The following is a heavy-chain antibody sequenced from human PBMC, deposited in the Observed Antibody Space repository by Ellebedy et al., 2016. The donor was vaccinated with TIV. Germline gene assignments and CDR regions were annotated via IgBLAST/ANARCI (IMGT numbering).Heavy chain of an antibody. CDR2: FSYGGAT. CDR3: VKGGWCDD. D-gene: IGHD2-8*01. V-gene: IGHV3-23*01. CDR1: GFTFSRNA. J-gene: IGHJ4*02. Sequence: GGSLRLXXATSGFTFSRNAMTWVRQAPGKGLEWVSVFSYGGATHYADSVRGRFTISRDESKNTLFLQMNSLRAEDTAVYYCVKGGWCDDWGQGTLVTVSS.